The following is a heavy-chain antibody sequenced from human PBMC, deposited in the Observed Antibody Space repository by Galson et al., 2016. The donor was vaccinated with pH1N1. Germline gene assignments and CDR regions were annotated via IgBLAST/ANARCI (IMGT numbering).Heavy chain of an antibody. CDR2: IYPGDSDT. CDR1: GDSLTNHW. D-gene: IGHD4-11*01. V-gene: IGHV5-51*03. Sequence: QSGAEVKKPGESLKISCQGSGDSLTNHWIAWVRQMSGKGLEWMGIIYPGDSDTRYSPSFQGQVTISADKSTNTAYLQWSSLKASDTAIYYCARVKNPNSNWNNWFDPWGQGTLVTVSS. CDR3: ARVKNPNSNWNNWFDP. J-gene: IGHJ5*02.